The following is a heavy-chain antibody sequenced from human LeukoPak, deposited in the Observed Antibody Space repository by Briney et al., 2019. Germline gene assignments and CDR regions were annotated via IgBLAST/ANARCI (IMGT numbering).Heavy chain of an antibody. V-gene: IGHV1-18*01. CDR2: ISGYDDYT. CDR3: ARAWVGDVLTAYTHYYYYYYMDV. D-gene: IGHD3-9*01. CDR1: GYTFTKYG. Sequence: ASVKVSCKASGYTFTKYGITWVRQAPGQGLEWMGWISGYDDYTSYAQNFQDRVTMTTDTSTTTAYMEVRSLRSDDTAIYYCARAWVGDVLTAYTHYYYYYYMDVWGKGTTVIVSS. J-gene: IGHJ6*03.